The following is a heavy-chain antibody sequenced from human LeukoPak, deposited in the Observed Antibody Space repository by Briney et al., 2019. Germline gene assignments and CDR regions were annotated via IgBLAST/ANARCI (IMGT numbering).Heavy chain of an antibody. V-gene: IGHV3-48*01. CDR1: GFIFSTYG. D-gene: IGHD3-9*01. Sequence: PGGSLRLSCEASGFIFSTYGMAWVRQAPGKGLEWISYISSNSRTPAYADSVRGRFTISRDNAKNSLSLQINRLRADDTGVYYCARGPHDDATGYSFSWGQGTQVTVSS. CDR3: ARGPHDDATGYSFS. J-gene: IGHJ5*02. CDR2: ISSNSRTP.